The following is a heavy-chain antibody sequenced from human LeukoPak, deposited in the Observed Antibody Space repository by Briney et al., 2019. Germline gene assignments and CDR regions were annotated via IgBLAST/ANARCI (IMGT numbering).Heavy chain of an antibody. V-gene: IGHV4-34*01. CDR2: INHSGST. J-gene: IGHJ4*02. D-gene: IGHD1-26*01. Sequence: SETLSLTCAVYGGSFSGYYWSWIRQPPGKGLEWIGEINHSGSTNYNPSLKSRVTISVDTSKNQFSLKLSSVTAADTAVYYCARARVGATRFFDYWGQGTLVTVSS. CDR3: ARARVGATRFFDY. CDR1: GGSFSGYY.